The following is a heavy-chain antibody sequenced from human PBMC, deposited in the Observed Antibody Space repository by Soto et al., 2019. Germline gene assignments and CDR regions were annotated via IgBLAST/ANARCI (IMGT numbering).Heavy chain of an antibody. CDR1: GFTFSSYA. J-gene: IGHJ6*03. D-gene: IGHD5-12*01. V-gene: IGHV3-23*01. Sequence: GGSLRLSCAASGFTFSSYAMSWVRQAPGKGLEWVSAISGSGGSTYYADSVKGRFTISRDNSKNTLYLQMNSLRAEDTAVYYCAKDEVATIYGYYYYYMDVWGKGTTVTVSS. CDR2: ISGSGGST. CDR3: AKDEVATIYGYYYYYMDV.